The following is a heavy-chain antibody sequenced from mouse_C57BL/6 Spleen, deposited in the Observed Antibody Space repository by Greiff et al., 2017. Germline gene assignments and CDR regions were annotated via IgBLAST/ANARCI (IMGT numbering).Heavy chain of an antibody. D-gene: IGHD3-2*02. CDR3: ARGSGYLDY. J-gene: IGHJ2*01. CDR1: GYTFTDYY. CDR2: INPYNGGT. Sequence: VHVKQSGPVLVKPGASVKMSCKASGYTFTDYYMNWVKQSHGKSLEWIGVINPYNGGTSYNQKFKGKATLTVDKSSSTAYMELNSLTSEDSAVYYCARGSGYLDYWGQGTTLTVSS. V-gene: IGHV1-19*01.